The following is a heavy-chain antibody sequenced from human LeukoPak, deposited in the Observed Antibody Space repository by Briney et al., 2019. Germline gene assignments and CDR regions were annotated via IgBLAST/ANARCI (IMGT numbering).Heavy chain of an antibody. J-gene: IGHJ4*02. D-gene: IGHD6-13*01. V-gene: IGHV3-30*04. CDR2: ISYDGNNK. CDR1: GFTFRHYA. CDR3: ASAFLIAAALPDY. Sequence: GGSLRLSCAASGFTFRHYAMHWVRQAPGKGLEWVAVISYDGNNKYYADSVKGRFTISRDKSKNTLYLQMNSLRAEDTAVYYCASAFLIAAALPDYWGQGTLVTVSS.